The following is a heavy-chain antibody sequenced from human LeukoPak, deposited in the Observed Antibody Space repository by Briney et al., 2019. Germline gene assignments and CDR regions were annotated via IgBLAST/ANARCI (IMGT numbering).Heavy chain of an antibody. CDR2: INLIAGLT. Sequence: GASVKVSCKASGYTFTDYYIHWLRQAPGEGPDWMGMINLIAGLTHLAPKFRGRVTMTRDTSTSTVYLDLTSLGFDDAAVYYCARQQGIQYLNFDYWGQGALVAVSS. CDR3: ARQQGIQYLNFDY. CDR1: GYTFTDYY. J-gene: IGHJ4*02. V-gene: IGHV1-46*01. D-gene: IGHD1/OR15-1a*01.